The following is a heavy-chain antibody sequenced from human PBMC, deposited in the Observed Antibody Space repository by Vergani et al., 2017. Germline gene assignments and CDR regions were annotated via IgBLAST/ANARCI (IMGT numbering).Heavy chain of an antibody. CDR1: GFTFSSYG. J-gene: IGHJ4*02. CDR3: AKDVGLLWFGELPAY. Sequence: QVQLVESGGGVVQPGRSLRLSCAASGFTFSSYGMHWVRQAQGKGLEWVAVLSYDGSNKYYADSVKGRFTISRDNSKNTLYLQMNSLRAEDTAVYYCAKDVGLLWFGELPAYWGQGTLVTVSS. V-gene: IGHV3-30*18. CDR2: LSYDGSNK. D-gene: IGHD3-10*01.